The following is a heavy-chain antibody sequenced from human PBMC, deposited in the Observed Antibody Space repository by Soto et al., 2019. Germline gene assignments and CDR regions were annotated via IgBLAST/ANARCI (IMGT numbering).Heavy chain of an antibody. CDR3: ARCHRGLRCHLDS. D-gene: IGHD2-8*01. V-gene: IGHV1-3*01. Sequence: ASVKVSCKASGYTFTSYGIHWVLQSPGQRLEWMGWINAANGDTKYSPKFQGRVTITRDTSASTAYLHLSSPKSDDTAVYFCARCHRGLRCHLDSWGQGTQVTVSS. J-gene: IGHJ4*02. CDR2: INAANGDT. CDR1: GYTFTSYG.